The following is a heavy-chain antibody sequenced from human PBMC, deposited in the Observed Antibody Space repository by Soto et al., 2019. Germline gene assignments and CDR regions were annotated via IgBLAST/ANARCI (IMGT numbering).Heavy chain of an antibody. D-gene: IGHD3-22*01. CDR1: GGSISSYY. V-gene: IGHV4-59*01. Sequence: PSETLSLTCTVSGGSISSYYWSWIRQPPGKGLEWIGYIYYSGSTNYNPSLKSRVTISVDTSKNQFSLKLSSVTAADTAVYYCARSDYYDSSGYRLWGQGTLVTVSS. J-gene: IGHJ4*02. CDR2: IYYSGST. CDR3: ARSDYYDSSGYRL.